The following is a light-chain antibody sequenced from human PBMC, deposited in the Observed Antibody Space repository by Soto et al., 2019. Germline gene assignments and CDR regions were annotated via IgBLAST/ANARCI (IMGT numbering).Light chain of an antibody. V-gene: IGKV1-33*01. J-gene: IGKJ2*01. CDR1: QDIDNY. CDR2: DAS. Sequence: DIQMTQSPSSLSASVGDRVTITCQASQDIDNYLNWYQQKPGKAPKLLINDASNLETGVPSRFSGSGSGTDFTLTISSLQPEDIATYYCQQYDNLPTFGQGTKLEIK. CDR3: QQYDNLPT.